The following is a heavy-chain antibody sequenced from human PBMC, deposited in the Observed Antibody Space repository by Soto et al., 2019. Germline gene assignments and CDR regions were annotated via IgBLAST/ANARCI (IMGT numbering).Heavy chain of an antibody. Sequence: EVQLVETGGGLIQPGGSLRLSCAASGVTVSSNYMSWVRQAPGKGLEWVSVIYSGGSTYYADSVKGRFTISRDNSKNTLYLQMNSLRAEDTAVYYCARDRIAAAGGFDPWGQGTLVTVSS. D-gene: IGHD6-13*01. CDR1: GVTVSSNY. CDR2: IYSGGST. J-gene: IGHJ5*02. CDR3: ARDRIAAAGGFDP. V-gene: IGHV3-53*02.